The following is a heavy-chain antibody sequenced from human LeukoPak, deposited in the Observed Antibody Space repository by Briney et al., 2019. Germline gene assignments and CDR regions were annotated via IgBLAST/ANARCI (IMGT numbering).Heavy chain of an antibody. CDR3: ARLAPDSSNY. CDR1: GGSISSGSYY. V-gene: IGHV4-39*01. CDR2: IYYSGST. Sequence: SETLSLTCTVSGGSISSGSYYWGWIRQPPGKGLEWIGSIYYSGSTYYNPSLKSRVTISVDTSKNQFSLKLSSVTAADTAVYYCARLAPDSSNYWGQGTLVTVSS. J-gene: IGHJ4*02. D-gene: IGHD6-13*01.